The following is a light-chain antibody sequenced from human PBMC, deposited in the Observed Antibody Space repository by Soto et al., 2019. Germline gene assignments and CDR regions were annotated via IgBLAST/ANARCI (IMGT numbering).Light chain of an antibody. CDR1: SSDVGGYNY. Sequence: QSALTQPPSASGSPGQSVTISCTGTSSDVGGYNYVSWYQQHPGKAPKLMIYEVSKRPSGVPDRFSGSKSGNTASLTVSGLQAEDEADYYCSSYAGSNSWDTGVVFGGGTKLTVL. CDR3: SSYAGSNSWDTGVV. CDR2: EVS. V-gene: IGLV2-8*01. J-gene: IGLJ2*01.